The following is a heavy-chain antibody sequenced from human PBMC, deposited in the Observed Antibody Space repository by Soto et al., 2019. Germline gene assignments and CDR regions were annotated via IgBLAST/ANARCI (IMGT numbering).Heavy chain of an antibody. V-gene: IGHV3-30*18. Sequence: GGSLRLSCAASGFTFSSYGMHWVRQAPGKGLEWVAVISYDGSNKYYADSVKGRFTISRDNSKNTLYLQMNSLRAEDTAVYYCAKEAEMIVVSWFDYWGQGTLVTVSS. D-gene: IGHD3-22*01. CDR1: GFTFSSYG. CDR2: ISYDGSNK. J-gene: IGHJ4*02. CDR3: AKEAEMIVVSWFDY.